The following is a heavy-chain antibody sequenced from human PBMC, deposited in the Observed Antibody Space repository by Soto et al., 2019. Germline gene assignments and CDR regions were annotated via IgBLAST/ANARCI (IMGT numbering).Heavy chain of an antibody. J-gene: IGHJ5*02. CDR2: IYYSGST. V-gene: IGHV4-30-4*01. Sequence: SETLSLTCAVSGGSISSSNWWSWIRQPPGKGLEWIGYIYYSGSTYYNPSLKSRVTISVDTSKNQFSLKLSSVTAADTAVYYCARGRFLEWLLSGWFDPWGQGTLVTVSS. CDR3: ARGRFLEWLLSGWFDP. CDR1: GGSISSSNW. D-gene: IGHD3-3*01.